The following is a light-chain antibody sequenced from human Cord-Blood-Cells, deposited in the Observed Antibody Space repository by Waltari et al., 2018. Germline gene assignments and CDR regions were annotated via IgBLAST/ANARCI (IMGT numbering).Light chain of an antibody. J-gene: IGLJ1*01. Sequence: QSALTQPRSVSGSPGQSVTISCTATSSHVGGYNYVPWYQQHPGKAPKPMIYDVSKRPSGVPDRFSGSKSGNTASLTISGLQAEDEADYYCCSYAGSYTYVFGTGTKVTVL. CDR3: CSYAGSYTYV. V-gene: IGLV2-11*01. CDR2: DVS. CDR1: SSHVGGYNY.